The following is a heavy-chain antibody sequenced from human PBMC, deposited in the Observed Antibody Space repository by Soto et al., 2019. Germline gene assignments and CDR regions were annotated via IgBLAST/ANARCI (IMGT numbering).Heavy chain of an antibody. CDR1: GVTFNSYA. Sequence: QVQLEQSGAEVKKSGSSVKISCKASGVTFNSYALSWVRQAPGQGLEWMGGIIPVFDKPTYAQKFQGRVTINADESTKTGYMELSSLRSEDTAVYYCAGTSWHYYYGMDLWGQGTTVTVSS. D-gene: IGHD1-1*01. CDR2: IIPVFDKP. CDR3: AGTSWHYYYGMDL. J-gene: IGHJ6*02. V-gene: IGHV1-69*19.